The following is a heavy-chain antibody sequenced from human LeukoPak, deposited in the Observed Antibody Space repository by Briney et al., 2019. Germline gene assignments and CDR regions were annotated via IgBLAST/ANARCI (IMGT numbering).Heavy chain of an antibody. CDR2: IKQDGSEK. D-gene: IGHD6-13*01. Sequence: GGSLRLSCAASGFTFSNYWMTWVRQAPGKGLEWVADIKQDGSEKLYVKSVRGRFTISRENSKNTLYLQMNSLRGEDTAVYYCAKQMMERQQYYYMDVWGKGTSVTVSS. V-gene: IGHV3-7*01. CDR1: GFTFSNYW. J-gene: IGHJ6*03. CDR3: AKQMMERQQYYYMDV.